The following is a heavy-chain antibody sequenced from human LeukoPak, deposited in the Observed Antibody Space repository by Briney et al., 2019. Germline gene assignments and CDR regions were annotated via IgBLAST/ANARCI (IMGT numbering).Heavy chain of an antibody. D-gene: IGHD3-10*01. CDR2: INPSGGST. Sequence: ASVKVSCKASGYTFTSYYMHWVRQAPGQGLEWMGIINPSGGSTSYAQKFQGRVTMTRDMSTSTVYMELSSLRSEDTAVYYCARDSGEYYFDYWGQETLVTVSS. V-gene: IGHV1-46*01. CDR1: GYTFTSYY. J-gene: IGHJ4*02. CDR3: ARDSGEYYFDY.